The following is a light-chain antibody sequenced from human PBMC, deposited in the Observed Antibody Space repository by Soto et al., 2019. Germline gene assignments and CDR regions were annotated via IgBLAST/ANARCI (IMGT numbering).Light chain of an antibody. V-gene: IGKV3-15*01. CDR3: QQYNNWPPRT. CDR1: PSVSSN. J-gene: IGKJ1*01. CDR2: GAS. Sequence: EIVMTQSPATLSVPPGERATLSCRASPSVSSNLAWYQQKPGQAPRLLIYGASTGATGIPARFSGSGSGTEFTLTISSLQSEDVAVYYCQQYNNWPPRTFGQGTKVEIK.